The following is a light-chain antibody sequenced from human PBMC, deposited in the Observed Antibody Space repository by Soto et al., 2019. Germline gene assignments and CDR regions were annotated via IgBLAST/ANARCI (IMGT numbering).Light chain of an antibody. J-gene: IGLJ1*01. Sequence: QSVLTHPASVCGSLVQSITISCTGTRSDVGAYNYVSWYQQQPGKAPKLMISEVSNRPSGFSNRFSGSKSGNTASLIISGVQAEDEADYYCASFTSIXPYVVGSRTKVXV. CDR1: RSDVGAYNY. V-gene: IGLV2-14*01. CDR3: ASFTSIXPYV. CDR2: EVS.